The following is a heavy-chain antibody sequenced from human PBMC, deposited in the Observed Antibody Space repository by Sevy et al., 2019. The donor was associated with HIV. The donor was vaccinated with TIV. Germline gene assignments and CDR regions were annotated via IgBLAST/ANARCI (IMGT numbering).Heavy chain of an antibody. CDR1: GFTFSSYS. CDR3: AKSWGSITAAGLDY. Sequence: GGSLRFSCVASGFTFSSYSMHWVRQAPGKGLEWVSSVSSSSDYIYYADSVKGRFTISRDNAKNSLYLQMNSLRAEDTAVYYCAKSWGSITAAGLDYWGQGTLVTVSS. D-gene: IGHD6-13*01. V-gene: IGHV3-21*01. CDR2: VSSSSDYI. J-gene: IGHJ4*02.